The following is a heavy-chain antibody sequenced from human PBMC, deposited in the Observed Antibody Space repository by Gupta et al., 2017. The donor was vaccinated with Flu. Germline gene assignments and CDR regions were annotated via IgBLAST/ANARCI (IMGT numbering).Heavy chain of an antibody. V-gene: IGHV3-33*01. Sequence: QVQLVESGGGVVQPGRSLRLSCAASGFPFSSYGLHWVRQAPGKGLEWVAVIWYDGSNKYYADSVKGRFTISRDNSKNTLYLQMNSLRAEDTAVYYCARSGNLYCSGGSCYSIQHWGQGTLVTVSS. J-gene: IGHJ1*01. CDR1: GFPFSSYG. CDR3: ARSGNLYCSGGSCYSIQH. CDR2: IWYDGSNK. D-gene: IGHD2-15*01.